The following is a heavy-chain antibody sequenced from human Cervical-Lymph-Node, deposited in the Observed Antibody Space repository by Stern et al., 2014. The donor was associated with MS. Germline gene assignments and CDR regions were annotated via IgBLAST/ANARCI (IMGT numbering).Heavy chain of an antibody. D-gene: IGHD3-22*01. CDR1: GCSVSNSNFY. V-gene: IGHV4-61*01. CDR3: ARDLVYTSGFDY. J-gene: IGHJ4*02. Sequence: QLQLQESGPGLVKPSETLSLTCTVSGCSVSNSNFYWSWIRQPPGKGLEVIGYIYYRGNTNYHPSLNSRVTISTDTSKTQFSLKLSSVTAADTAVYYCARDLVYTSGFDYWGQGTLVTVSS. CDR2: IYYRGNT.